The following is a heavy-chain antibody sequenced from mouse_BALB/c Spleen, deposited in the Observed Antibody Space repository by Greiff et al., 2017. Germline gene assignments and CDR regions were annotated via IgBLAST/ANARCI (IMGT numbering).Heavy chain of an antibody. D-gene: IGHD2-12*01. CDR2: IRNKANGYTT. J-gene: IGHJ2*01. CDR3: ARDLTTDY. V-gene: IGHV7-3*02. Sequence: EVMLVESGGGLVQPGGSLRLSCATSGFTFTDYYMSWVRQPPGKALEWLGFIRNKANGYTTEYSASVKGRFTISRDNSQSILYLQMNTLRAEDSATYYCARDLTTDYWGQGTTLTVSS. CDR1: GFTFTDYY.